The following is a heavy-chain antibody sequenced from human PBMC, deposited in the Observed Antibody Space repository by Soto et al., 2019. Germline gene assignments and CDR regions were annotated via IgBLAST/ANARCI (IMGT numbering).Heavy chain of an antibody. J-gene: IGHJ3*02. V-gene: IGHV1-69*13. D-gene: IGHD3-10*01. Sequence: VASVKVSCKASGGTSSSYAISWVRQAPGQGLEWMGGIIPIFGTANYAQKFQGRVTITADESTSTAYMELSSLRSEDTAVYYCASSVTMVRGVIIPELDAFDIWGQGTMVTVSS. CDR2: IIPIFGTA. CDR3: ASSVTMVRGVIIPELDAFDI. CDR1: GGTSSSYA.